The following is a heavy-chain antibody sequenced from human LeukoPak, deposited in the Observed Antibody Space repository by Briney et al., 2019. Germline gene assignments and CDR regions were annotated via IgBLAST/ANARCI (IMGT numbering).Heavy chain of an antibody. CDR2: ITPNADRA. CDR3: GSGYWVQ. Sequence: GGSLSLSCAASGFTFGSYGMSWVRQAPGKGLEWVSFITPNADRASYADSVKGRFTISRDNPRNTLYMQMNSLRDEDTAVYYDGSGYWVQWGQGTLVTVSS. D-gene: IGHD3-22*01. V-gene: IGHV3-23*01. CDR1: GFTFGSYG. J-gene: IGHJ1*01.